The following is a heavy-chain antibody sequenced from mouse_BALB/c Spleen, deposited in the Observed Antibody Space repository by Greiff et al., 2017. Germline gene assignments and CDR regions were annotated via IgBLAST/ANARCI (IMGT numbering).Heavy chain of an antibody. J-gene: IGHJ4*01. CDR3: TRWGLWGYAMDY. CDR1: GYTFTSYY. V-gene: IGHV1S81*02. CDR2: INPSNGGT. D-gene: IGHD3-3*01. Sequence: QVQLQQPGAELVKPGASVKLSCKASGYTFTSYYMYWVKQRPGQGLEWIGGINPSNGGTNFNEKFKSKATLTVDKSSSTAYMQLSSLTSEDSAVYYCTRWGLWGYAMDYWGQGTSVTVSS.